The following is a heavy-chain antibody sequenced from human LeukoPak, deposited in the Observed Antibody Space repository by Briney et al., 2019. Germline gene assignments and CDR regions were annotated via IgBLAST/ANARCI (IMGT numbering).Heavy chain of an antibody. V-gene: IGHV3-33*08. Sequence: GGSLRLSCAASGFTFSSYGMHWVRQPPGKGLEWVAVIWYDGSNKYYADSVKGRFTISRDTKNTLYLQMNSLRAEDTAVYYCAREGYCSSTSCYMDVWGKGTTVTVSS. J-gene: IGHJ6*04. CDR1: GFTFSSYG. CDR2: IWYDGSNK. D-gene: IGHD2-2*01. CDR3: AREGYCSSTSCYMDV.